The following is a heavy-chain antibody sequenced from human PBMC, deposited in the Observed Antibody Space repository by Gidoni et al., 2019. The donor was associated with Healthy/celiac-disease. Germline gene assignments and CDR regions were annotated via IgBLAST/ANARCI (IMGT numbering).Heavy chain of an antibody. CDR3: ARRAVVGATTLYYFDY. CDR1: GGSISSSSYY. J-gene: IGHJ4*02. Sequence: QLQLQESGPGLVKPSETLSLTCTVSGGSISSSSYYWGRIRQPPGKGLEWSGSIYYSGSTYYNPSLKSRVTISVDTSKNQFSLKLSSVTAADTAVYYCARRAVVGATTLYYFDYWGQGTLVTVSS. D-gene: IGHD1-26*01. CDR2: IYYSGST. V-gene: IGHV4-39*01.